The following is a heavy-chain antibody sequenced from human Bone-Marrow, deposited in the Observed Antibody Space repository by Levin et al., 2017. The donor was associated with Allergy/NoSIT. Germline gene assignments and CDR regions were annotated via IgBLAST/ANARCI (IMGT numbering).Heavy chain of an antibody. CDR1: GFTFSTYA. CDR3: AKDRGQWPVDEFDS. Sequence: GESLKISCAASGFTFSTYAMTWVRQAPGKGLEWVSGISGSGGSTYYADSVKGRFTISRDNSKNTLYLQMNSLRAEDTAVYYCAKDRGQWPVDEFDSWGQGTMVTVSS. CDR2: ISGSGGST. D-gene: IGHD6-19*01. V-gene: IGHV3-23*01. J-gene: IGHJ3*02.